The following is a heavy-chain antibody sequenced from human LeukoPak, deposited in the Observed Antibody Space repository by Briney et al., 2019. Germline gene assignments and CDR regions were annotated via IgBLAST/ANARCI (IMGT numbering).Heavy chain of an antibody. CDR3: ARGQTGYAFDI. CDR2: ISSSSSYI. J-gene: IGHJ3*02. CDR1: GYTFSSYS. Sequence: GGSLRLSCAAPGYTFSSYSMNWVRQAPGKGLEWVSSISSSSSYIYYADSVKGRFTISRDNAKNSLYLQMNSLRAEDTAVYYCARGQTGYAFDIWGQGTMVTVSS. V-gene: IGHV3-21*01. D-gene: IGHD3-9*01.